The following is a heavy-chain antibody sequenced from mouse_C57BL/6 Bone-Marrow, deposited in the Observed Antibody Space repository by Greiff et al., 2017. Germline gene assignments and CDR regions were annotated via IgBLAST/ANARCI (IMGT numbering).Heavy chain of an antibody. CDR1: GFSLTSYG. V-gene: IGHV2-2*01. CDR2: IWSGGST. D-gene: IGHD3-3*01. Sequence: VMLVESGPGLVQPSQSLSITCTVSGFSLTSYGVHWVRQSPGKGLAWLGVIWSGGSTDYNAAFISRLSISKDNSKSQVFFKMNSRQADDTAIYYCARNPSRHYYAMDYWGQGTSVTVSS. J-gene: IGHJ4*01. CDR3: ARNPSRHYYAMDY.